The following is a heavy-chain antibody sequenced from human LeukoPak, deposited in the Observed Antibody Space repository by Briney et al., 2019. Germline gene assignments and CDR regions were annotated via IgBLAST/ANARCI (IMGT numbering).Heavy chain of an antibody. D-gene: IGHD5/OR15-5a*01. J-gene: IGHJ4*02. V-gene: IGHV5-51*01. CDR3: ARQPTSGGIYESVPFDY. Sequence: GESLKISCQGSGYSFTSYWIGWVRQMPGKGLEWMGIIYPGDSDTRCSPSFQGQVTISADKSISTAYLQWSSLKASDTAMYYCARQPTSGGIYESVPFDYWGQGTLVTVSS. CDR2: IYPGDSDT. CDR1: GYSFTSYW.